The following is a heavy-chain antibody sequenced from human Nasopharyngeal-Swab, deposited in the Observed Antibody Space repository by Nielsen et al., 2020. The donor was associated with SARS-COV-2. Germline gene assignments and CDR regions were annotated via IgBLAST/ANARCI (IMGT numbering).Heavy chain of an antibody. V-gene: IGHV4-39*01. CDR3: ERTTHYDYVWGSHRPPNYFEY. Sequence: SETLSLTCSVSGDSITNTAYYWGWIRQPPGQGLEWIANIYYSGITYNNPSLKSRITISVDTSKNQLSLRLMSVTTADTALYYCERTTHYDYVWGSHRPPNYFEYWGQGTLVTVSS. J-gene: IGHJ4*02. D-gene: IGHD3-16*01. CDR1: GDSITNTAYY. CDR2: IYYSGIT.